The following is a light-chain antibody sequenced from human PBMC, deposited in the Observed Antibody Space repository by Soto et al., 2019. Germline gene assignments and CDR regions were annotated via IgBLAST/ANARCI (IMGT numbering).Light chain of an antibody. CDR3: CSYAGSSSPLI. CDR1: SSDVGSYNL. V-gene: IGLV2-23*02. CDR2: GVS. Sequence: QSALTQPASVSGSPGQSITISCTGTSSDVGSYNLGSWYQQHPGKAPQLRIYGVSKRPSGVSNRFSGSKSGNTASLTISVLQAEDEADYYCCSYAGSSSPLIFGTGTKVTVL. J-gene: IGLJ1*01.